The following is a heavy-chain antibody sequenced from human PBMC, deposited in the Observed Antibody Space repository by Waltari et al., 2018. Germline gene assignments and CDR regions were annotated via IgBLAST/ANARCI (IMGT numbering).Heavy chain of an antibody. J-gene: IGHJ4*02. D-gene: IGHD6-19*01. CDR3: ARDQRSRIAVADFDY. CDR1: GFTFSSYW. Sequence: EVQLVESGGGLVQPGGSLRLSCAASGFTFSSYWMSWVRQATGKGVEWEANIKQDGSEKYYVDSVKGRVTISRDNAKNSLYLQMNSLRAEDTAVYYCARDQRSRIAVADFDYWGQGTLVTVSS. V-gene: IGHV3-7*01. CDR2: IKQDGSEK.